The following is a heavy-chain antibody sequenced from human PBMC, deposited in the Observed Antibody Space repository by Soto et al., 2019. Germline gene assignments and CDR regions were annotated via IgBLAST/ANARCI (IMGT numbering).Heavy chain of an antibody. D-gene: IGHD2-15*01. CDR1: GGSMSPYY. CDR2: IYPSEST. V-gene: IGHV4-4*07. CDR3: ARENIVVPPYVLDV. Sequence: SETLSLTCSVSGGSMSPYYWTWIRQPAGKGLEWIGRIYPSESTNYNPSLKGRVTMSVDTSKNHFSLKLTSVTAADTAVYICARENIVVPPYVLDVWGQGTTVTVSS. J-gene: IGHJ6*02.